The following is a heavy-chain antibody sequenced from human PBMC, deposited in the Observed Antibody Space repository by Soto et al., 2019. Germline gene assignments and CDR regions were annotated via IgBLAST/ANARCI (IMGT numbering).Heavy chain of an antibody. Sequence: GGSLRLSCAASGFTFSSYGMHWVRQAPGKGLEWVAVISYDGSNKYYADSVKGRFTISRDNSKNTLYLQMNSLRAEDTAVYYCAKDLGLGVYYGMDVWGQGTTVTVSS. CDR2: ISYDGSNK. V-gene: IGHV3-30*18. D-gene: IGHD3-16*01. CDR3: AKDLGLGVYYGMDV. J-gene: IGHJ6*02. CDR1: GFTFSSYG.